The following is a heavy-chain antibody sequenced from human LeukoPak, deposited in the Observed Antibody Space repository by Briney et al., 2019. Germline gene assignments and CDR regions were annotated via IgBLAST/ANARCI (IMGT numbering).Heavy chain of an antibody. Sequence: SETPSLTCTVSGGSISSGGYYWSWIRQHPGKGLEWIGYIYYSGSTYYNPSLKSRVTISVDTSKNQFSLKLSSVTAADTAVYYCARETTSRFYYDSSGYHRGMDVWGQGTTVTVSS. J-gene: IGHJ6*02. V-gene: IGHV4-31*03. CDR1: GGSISSGGYY. CDR3: ARETTSRFYYDSSGYHRGMDV. D-gene: IGHD3-22*01. CDR2: IYYSGST.